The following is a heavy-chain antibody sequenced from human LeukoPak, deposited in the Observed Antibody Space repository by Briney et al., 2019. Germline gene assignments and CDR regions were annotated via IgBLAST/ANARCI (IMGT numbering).Heavy chain of an antibody. D-gene: IGHD4-17*01. V-gene: IGHV4-34*01. CDR2: INHSGST. CDR3: AREDYGGYYFDY. CDR1: GGSFSGYY. Sequence: PSETLSLTCAVYGGSFSGYYWSWIRQPPGKGLEWIGEINHSGSTNYNPSLKSRVTISVDTSKNQFSLKLSSVTAADTAVYYCAREDYGGYYFDYWGQGTLVTGSS. J-gene: IGHJ4*02.